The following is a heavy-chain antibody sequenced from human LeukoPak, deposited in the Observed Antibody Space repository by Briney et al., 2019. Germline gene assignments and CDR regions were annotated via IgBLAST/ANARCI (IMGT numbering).Heavy chain of an antibody. J-gene: IGHJ4*02. CDR1: AGTFSSYA. D-gene: IGHD6-13*01. Sequence: SVNVSFKASAGTFSSYAIRWVRQAPGQGLEWMGRIIPILGIANYAQKFQGRVTITADKSTSTAYMELSSMRSEDTAVYYCASDPSSSSSWEGYWGQGTLVTVSS. V-gene: IGHV1-69*04. CDR2: IIPILGIA. CDR3: ASDPSSSSSWEGY.